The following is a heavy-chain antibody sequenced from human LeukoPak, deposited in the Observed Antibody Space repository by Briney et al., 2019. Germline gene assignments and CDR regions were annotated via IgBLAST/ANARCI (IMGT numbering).Heavy chain of an antibody. Sequence: GGSLRLSCAASGFTLSSYAMSWVRQAPGKGLEWVSAISGSGGSTYYADSVKGRFTISRDNSRNTLYLQMNSLRDEDTAVYYCAKDISEYYYDSSGYLGSHWGQGTMVTVSS. J-gene: IGHJ3*01. CDR3: AKDISEYYYDSSGYLGSH. CDR2: ISGSGGST. CDR1: GFTLSSYA. V-gene: IGHV3-23*01. D-gene: IGHD3-22*01.